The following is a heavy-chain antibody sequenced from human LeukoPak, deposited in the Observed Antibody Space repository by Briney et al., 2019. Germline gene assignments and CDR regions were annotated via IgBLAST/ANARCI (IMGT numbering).Heavy chain of an antibody. CDR1: AFTFSSYA. V-gene: IGHV3-23*01. CDR2: FSDSGGST. CDR3: AKGRSGYDY. J-gene: IGHJ4*02. Sequence: PGGSLSLSCATFAFTFSSYAMRWVSQAARKGLEWVSTFSDSGGSTYYADSVKGRFTISRDNSKNSLYLQMNSLRAEDTAVYYCAKGRSGYDYWGQGTLVTLSS. D-gene: IGHD3-22*01.